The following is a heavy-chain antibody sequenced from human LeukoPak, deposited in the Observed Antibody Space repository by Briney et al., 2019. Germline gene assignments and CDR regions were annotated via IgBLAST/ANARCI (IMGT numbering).Heavy chain of an antibody. D-gene: IGHD5-18*01. J-gene: IGHJ4*02. CDR2: IFPSGGEI. V-gene: IGHV3-21*04. Sequence: GGSLRLSCAASGFTFSSYSMIWVRQPPGKGLEWVSSIFPSGGEIHYADSVRGRFTISRDNSKSTLSLQMNSLRVEDTAIYYCATYRQVLLPFESWGQGTLVTVSS. CDR1: GFTFSSYS. CDR3: ATYRQVLLPFES.